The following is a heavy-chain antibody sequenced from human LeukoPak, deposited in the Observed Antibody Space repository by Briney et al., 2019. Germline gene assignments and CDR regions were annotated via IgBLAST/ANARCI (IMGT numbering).Heavy chain of an antibody. CDR1: GGSISNYY. CDR2: ISYSGST. Sequence: SETLSLTCTVSGGSISNYYWSWIRQPPGKGLEWIGYISYSGSTNYNPSLKSRVAISVDTSKNQFSLKLTSVAAADTAVYYCARDRFDFWSGSFDYWGQGTLVTVSS. V-gene: IGHV4-59*01. CDR3: ARDRFDFWSGSFDY. D-gene: IGHD3-3*01. J-gene: IGHJ4*02.